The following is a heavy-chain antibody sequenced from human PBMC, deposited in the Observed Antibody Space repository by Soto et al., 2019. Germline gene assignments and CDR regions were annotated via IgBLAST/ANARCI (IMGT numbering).Heavy chain of an antibody. CDR1: GCTFSSYA. Sequence: SVKVSCKASGCTFSSYAISWVRQAPGQGLEWMGGIIPIFGTANYAQKFQGRVTITADESTSTAYMELSSLRSEDTAVYYCARDSPYGGNSTNALWGQGTLFTVSS. D-gene: IGHD2-21*02. CDR2: IIPIFGTA. CDR3: ARDSPYGGNSTNAL. V-gene: IGHV1-69*13. J-gene: IGHJ4*02.